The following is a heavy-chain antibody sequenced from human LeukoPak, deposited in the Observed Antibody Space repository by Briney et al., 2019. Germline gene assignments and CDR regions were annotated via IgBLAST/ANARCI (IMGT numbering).Heavy chain of an antibody. V-gene: IGHV3-74*01. D-gene: IGHD3-9*01. CDR2: ISSDGTTT. CDR1: GFTLSKYW. CDR3: ASPGDNYAILGLDY. Sequence: PGGSLRLSCAASGFTLSKYWMHRVRQAPGKGLAWVSRISSDGTTTAYADSVKGRFTISRDSAKNMLYLQMNSLRVEDTAMYYCASPGDNYAILGLDYWGQGTLVTVSS. J-gene: IGHJ4*02.